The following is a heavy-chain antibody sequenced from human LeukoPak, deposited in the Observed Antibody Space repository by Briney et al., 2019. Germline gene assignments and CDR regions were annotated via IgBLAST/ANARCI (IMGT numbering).Heavy chain of an antibody. J-gene: IGHJ3*02. CDR1: GGTFISYA. V-gene: IGHV1-69*04. D-gene: IGHD3-22*01. Sequence: ASVKVSCKASGGTFISYAISWVRQAPGQGLEWMGRIIPILGIANYAQKFQGRVTITADKSTSTAYMELSSLRSEDTAVYYCARDPDYYDSSGSDAFDIWGQGTMVTVSS. CDR2: IIPILGIA. CDR3: ARDPDYYDSSGSDAFDI.